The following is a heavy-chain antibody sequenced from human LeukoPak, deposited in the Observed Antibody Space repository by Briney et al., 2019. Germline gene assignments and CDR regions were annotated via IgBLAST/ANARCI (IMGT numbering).Heavy chain of an antibody. D-gene: IGHD2-15*01. CDR1: GFTFGDYA. Sequence: GGSLRLSCTASGFTFGDYAMSWVRQAPGKGLEWVGFIRGKAYGGTTEYAASVKGRFTISRDDSKSIAYLQMNSLKTEDTAVYYCTRDKVVVVAATKGDYYYGMDVWGKGTTVTVSS. V-gene: IGHV3-49*04. J-gene: IGHJ6*04. CDR3: TRDKVVVVAATKGDYYYGMDV. CDR2: IRGKAYGGTT.